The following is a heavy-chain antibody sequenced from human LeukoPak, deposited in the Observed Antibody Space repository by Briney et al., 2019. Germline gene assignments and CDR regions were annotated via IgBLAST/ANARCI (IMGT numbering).Heavy chain of an antibody. J-gene: IGHJ3*02. CDR3: ARGSAYCGGDCYVHAFDI. D-gene: IGHD2-21*02. Sequence: SETLSLTRTVSGGSISSYYWSWIRQPPGKGLEWIGYIYYSGSTNYNPSLKSRVTMSVDTSKNQFSLKLSSVTAADTAVYYCARGSAYCGGDCYVHAFDIWGQGTMVTVSS. CDR1: GGSISSYY. V-gene: IGHV4-59*12. CDR2: IYYSGST.